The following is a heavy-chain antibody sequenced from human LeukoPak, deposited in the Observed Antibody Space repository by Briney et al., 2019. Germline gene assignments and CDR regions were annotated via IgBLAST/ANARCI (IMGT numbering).Heavy chain of an antibody. D-gene: IGHD3-9*01. Sequence: GGSLRLSCAASGFTFSSYAMSWVRQAPGKGLEWVSAISGSGGSTYYADSVEGRFTISRDNSKNTLYLQMNSLRAEDTAVYYCAKATPYDILTGRRRYYFDYWGQGTLVTVSS. CDR1: GFTFSSYA. CDR3: AKATPYDILTGRRRYYFDY. J-gene: IGHJ4*02. CDR2: ISGSGGST. V-gene: IGHV3-23*01.